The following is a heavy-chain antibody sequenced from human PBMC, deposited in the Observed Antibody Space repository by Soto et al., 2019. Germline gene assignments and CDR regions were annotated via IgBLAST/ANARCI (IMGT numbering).Heavy chain of an antibody. CDR1: GFTFRSFD. J-gene: IGHJ4*02. CDR3: VRGQEVGAHFFDF. V-gene: IGHV3-13*01. D-gene: IGHD4-17*01. Sequence: GGSLRLSCEVSGFTFRSFDFHWVRQPPGKGLEWVATIGTIGDTYYPVSVKGRFTVSRENANSSVSLQMNSLRVEDTAVYFCVRGQEVGAHFFDFWGQGAPVTVSS. CDR2: IGTIGDT.